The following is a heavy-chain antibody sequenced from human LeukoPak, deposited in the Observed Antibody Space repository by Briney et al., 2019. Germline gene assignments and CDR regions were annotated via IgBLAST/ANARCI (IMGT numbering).Heavy chain of an antibody. J-gene: IGHJ5*02. CDR2: ISDSSTYI. CDR3: ARSLVVGATYPYH. Sequence: GGSLRLSCAASGFAFSSYNMNWVRQAPGKGLEWVSSISDSSTYIYYSDSLKGRFTISRDNAKKSLYLQLNSLRAEDTAVYYCARSLVVGATYPYHWGQGTLVTVSS. D-gene: IGHD1-26*01. V-gene: IGHV3-21*01. CDR1: GFAFSSYN.